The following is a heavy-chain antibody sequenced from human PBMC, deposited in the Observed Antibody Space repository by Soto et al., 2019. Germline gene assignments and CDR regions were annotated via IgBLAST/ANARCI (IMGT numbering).Heavy chain of an antibody. V-gene: IGHV3-23*01. CDR1: GFSFSSDV. CDR2: IRGSGGST. Sequence: PCASWCLGCASSGFSFSSDVMSCVHQAPGEGRWWVSAIRGSGGSTYYADSVKGRFTISRDNSKNTLFLQMNSLSADGTALYCCAKEMGDYYDSSGSWSDPWSQGTLVTVSA. J-gene: IGHJ5*02. D-gene: IGHD3-22*01. CDR3: AKEMGDYYDSSGSWSDP.